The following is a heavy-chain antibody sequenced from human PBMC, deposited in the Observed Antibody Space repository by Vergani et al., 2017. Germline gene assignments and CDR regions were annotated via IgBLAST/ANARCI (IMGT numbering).Heavy chain of an antibody. D-gene: IGHD5-24*01. Sequence: EVQLVESGGGVVRPGGSLRLSCEVSGFTFDDYGMSWVRQGPGMGLEWVSGINWNGEKTDFADSVKGRFTISRDNSKNTLYLQMNSLRVEDTAVYYCGRGSDNYNWGQGTLVTVSS. CDR2: INWNGEKT. CDR3: GRGSDNYN. CDR1: GFTFDDYG. V-gene: IGHV3-20*04. J-gene: IGHJ4*02.